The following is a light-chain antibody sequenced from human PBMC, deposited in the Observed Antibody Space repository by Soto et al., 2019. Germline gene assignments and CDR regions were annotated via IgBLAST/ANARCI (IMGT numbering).Light chain of an antibody. CDR3: AAWDDSLNGFWV. CDR2: SNN. CDR1: SSNIGSNT. Sequence: QSVLTQPPSASGTPGQRVTISCSGSSSNIGSNTVNWYQQLPGTAPKLLIYSNNQRPSGVPARCSGSKSGTSASLAISGLQSEDEADYYCAAWDDSLNGFWVFGGGTKLTVL. V-gene: IGLV1-44*01. J-gene: IGLJ3*02.